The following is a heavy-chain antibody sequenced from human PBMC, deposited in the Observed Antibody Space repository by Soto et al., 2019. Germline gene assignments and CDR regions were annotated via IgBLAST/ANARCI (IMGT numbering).Heavy chain of an antibody. Sequence: VQLVESGGGVVQPGRSLRLSCAASGFAFSDYAMHWVRQAPGKGLEWVAVVSHDGRNTHYADSVKGRFTISRDSSKKTVFMEMISLRAEDTAVYYCARGGRQWLVTSDFNYWGQGALVTVSS. CDR3: ARGGRQWLVTSDFNY. J-gene: IGHJ4*02. D-gene: IGHD6-19*01. V-gene: IGHV3-30*03. CDR2: VSHDGRNT. CDR1: GFAFSDYA.